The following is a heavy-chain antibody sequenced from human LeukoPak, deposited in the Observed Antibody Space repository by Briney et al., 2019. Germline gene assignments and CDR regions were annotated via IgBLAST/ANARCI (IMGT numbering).Heavy chain of an antibody. CDR1: GGSISSGDYY. CDR2: IYYSGST. CDR3: ARRNYYDSSGYQYYFDY. J-gene: IGHJ4*02. D-gene: IGHD3-22*01. Sequence: PSETLSLTCTVSGGSISSGDYYWSWLRQPPGKGLAWIGDIYYSGSTYYNPSLKSRVTISVDTPKNQFSLKLSSVTAADTAVYYCARRNYYDSSGYQYYFDYWGQGTLVTVSS. V-gene: IGHV4-30-4*01.